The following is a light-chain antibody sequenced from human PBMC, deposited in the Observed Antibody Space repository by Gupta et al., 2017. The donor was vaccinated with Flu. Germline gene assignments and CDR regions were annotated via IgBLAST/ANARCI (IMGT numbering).Light chain of an antibody. V-gene: IGLV1-44*01. CDR3: TTWDDSLNGPV. J-gene: IGLJ3*02. CDR1: SSNIGSNS. Sequence: RVTISCAGSSSNIGSNSVNWFRQLPGTAPKLLIFSNNQRPSGVPDRFSGSKSGTSASLAISGLQSEDEADYYCTTWDDSLNGPVFGGGTKLTVL. CDR2: SNN.